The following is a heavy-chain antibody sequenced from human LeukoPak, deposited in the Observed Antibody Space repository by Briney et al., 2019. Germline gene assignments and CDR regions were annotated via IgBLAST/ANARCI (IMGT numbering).Heavy chain of an antibody. D-gene: IGHD3-10*01. CDR3: ARDRHYYGSGLSDAFDI. V-gene: IGHV4-59*01. J-gene: IGHJ3*02. Sequence: SETLSLTCTVSGGSISSYYWGWIRQPPGKGLEWIGYIYYSGSTNYNPSLKSRVTISVDTSKNQFSLKLSSVTAADTAVYYCARDRHYYGSGLSDAFDIWGQGTMVTVSS. CDR1: GGSISSYY. CDR2: IYYSGST.